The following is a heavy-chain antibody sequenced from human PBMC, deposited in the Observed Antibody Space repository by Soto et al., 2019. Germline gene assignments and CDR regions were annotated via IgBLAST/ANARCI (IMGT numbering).Heavy chain of an antibody. V-gene: IGHV4-4*02. CDR2: SHQSGNT. D-gene: IGHD5-18*01. CDR1: GVSSGSHDW. J-gene: IGHJ4*02. CDR3: TTRDTGRVY. Sequence: SETLSLTCAVSGVSSGSHDWWTWVRQPPGKGLEWIGESHQSGNTNYNSSLESRVTISLDKSKNHFSLQLSSVTVADTAVDYCTTRDTGRVYWGQGTLVTVSS.